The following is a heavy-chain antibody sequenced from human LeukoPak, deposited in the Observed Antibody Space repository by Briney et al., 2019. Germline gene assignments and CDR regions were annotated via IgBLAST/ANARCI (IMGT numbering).Heavy chain of an antibody. V-gene: IGHV3-48*04. CDR3: AREAGDQFDY. CDR2: ITSSGSTI. Sequence: PGGSLRLSCAASGLTFSSYWMNWVRQAPEKGLEWVSYITSSGSTIYYADSVKGRFTISRDNAKNSLYLQMNSLRAEDTAVYYCAREAGDQFDYWGQGTLVTVSS. J-gene: IGHJ4*02. CDR1: GLTFSSYW. D-gene: IGHD3-10*01.